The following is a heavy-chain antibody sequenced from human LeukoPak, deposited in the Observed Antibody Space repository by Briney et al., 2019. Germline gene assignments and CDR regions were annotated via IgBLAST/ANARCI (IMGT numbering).Heavy chain of an antibody. D-gene: IGHD2-2*01. CDR1: GFTFSSYG. CDR3: ARGRRVYCSSATCYGGFDY. Sequence: GGSLRLSCAASGFTFSSYGMHWVRQAPGKGREGVAVIWYDGSNKYYADSVKGRFAISRDNSKNTLYLQMSSLRPEDTAVYYCARGRRVYCSSATCYGGFDYWGQGTLVTVSS. J-gene: IGHJ4*02. V-gene: IGHV3-33*01. CDR2: IWYDGSNK.